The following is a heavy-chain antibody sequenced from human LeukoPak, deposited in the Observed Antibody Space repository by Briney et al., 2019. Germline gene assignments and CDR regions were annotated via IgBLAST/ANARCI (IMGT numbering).Heavy chain of an antibody. J-gene: IGHJ3*02. CDR2: IYYSGST. V-gene: IGHV4-59*01. CDR3: ARDRFYYDFWSGYPDAFDI. Sequence: SETLSLTCTVSGGSISSYYWSWIRQPPGKGLEWIGYIYYSGSTNYNPSLKSRVTISVDTSKNQFSLKLSSVTAADTAVYYCARDRFYYDFWSGYPDAFDIWGQGTMVTVSS. D-gene: IGHD3-3*01. CDR1: GGSISSYY.